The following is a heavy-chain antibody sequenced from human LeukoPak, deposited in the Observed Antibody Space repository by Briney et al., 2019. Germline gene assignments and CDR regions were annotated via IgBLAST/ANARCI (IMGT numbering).Heavy chain of an antibody. CDR1: GFTFGSYA. CDR2: IYSGST. V-gene: IGHV3-23*05. Sequence: PGGSLRLSCAASGFTFGSYAMSWVRQAPGKGLEWVSAIYSGSTYYADSVRGRFTMSRDNSKNTVYLQMNSLRAEDTAVYYCARLMSLSGYSYYGMDVWGQGTTVTVSS. CDR3: ARLMSLSGYSYYGMDV. D-gene: IGHD2-15*01. J-gene: IGHJ6*02.